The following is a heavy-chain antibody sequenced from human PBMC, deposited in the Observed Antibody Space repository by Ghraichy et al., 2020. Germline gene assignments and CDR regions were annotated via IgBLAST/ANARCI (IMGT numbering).Heavy chain of an antibody. CDR1: GYTFTSYD. D-gene: IGHD3-9*01. Sequence: ASVKVSCKASGYTFTSYDINWVRQATGQGLEWMGWMNPNSGNTGYAQKFQGRVTMTRNTSISTAYMELSSLRSEDTAVYYCARAHRNWGYYDILTGYSGYYYYYYGMDVWGQGTTVTVSS. V-gene: IGHV1-8*01. CDR3: ARAHRNWGYYDILTGYSGYYYYYYGMDV. J-gene: IGHJ6*02. CDR2: MNPNSGNT.